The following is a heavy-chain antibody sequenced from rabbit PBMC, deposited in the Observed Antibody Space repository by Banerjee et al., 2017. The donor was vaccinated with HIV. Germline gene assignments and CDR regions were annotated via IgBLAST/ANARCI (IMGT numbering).Heavy chain of an antibody. CDR3: VRAGGPNNL. CDR2: ISPIIPIT. Sequence: QEQLEESGGDLVKPEGSLTLTCTASGFSFSSSYWICWVRQAPGKGLEWIGYISPIIPITNYAKSVKGRFTISRDNAQNTLYLQLNSLTAADTAPYFCVRAGGPNNLWGPGTLVTVS. D-gene: IGHD3-1*01. CDR1: GFSFSSSYW. V-gene: IGHV1S45*01. J-gene: IGHJ4*01.